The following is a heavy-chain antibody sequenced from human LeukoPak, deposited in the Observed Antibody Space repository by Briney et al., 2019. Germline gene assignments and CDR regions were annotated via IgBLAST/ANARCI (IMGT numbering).Heavy chain of an antibody. CDR1: GFTFSSYA. J-gene: IGHJ4*02. Sequence: GGSLRLSCEASGFTFSSYAMTWVRQAPGKGLEWVSAISASGGNTYYADSVKGRFTISRDNSKNTLYLQMNSLRAEDTAVYYCAQGRYCANGICPFDYWGQGTLVTVSS. D-gene: IGHD2-8*01. CDR3: AQGRYCANGICPFDY. V-gene: IGHV3-23*01. CDR2: ISASGGNT.